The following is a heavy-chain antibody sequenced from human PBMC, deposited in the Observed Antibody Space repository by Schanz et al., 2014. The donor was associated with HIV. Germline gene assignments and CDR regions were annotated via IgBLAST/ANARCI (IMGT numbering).Heavy chain of an antibody. V-gene: IGHV1-69*01. CDR3: ARDHRLYTNSPRVYTMDV. D-gene: IGHD2-2*02. Sequence: QVQLVQSGAEVKKPGTSVMVSCKASGGPFSNYALNWVRQAPGQGLEWVGGIIPIFGTANYAPKFQGRVTITADESTSTAFLDLSSLKSEDTAVYFCARDHRLYTNSPRVYTMDVWGQGTAVTVSS. J-gene: IGHJ6*02. CDR1: GGPFSNYA. CDR2: IIPIFGTA.